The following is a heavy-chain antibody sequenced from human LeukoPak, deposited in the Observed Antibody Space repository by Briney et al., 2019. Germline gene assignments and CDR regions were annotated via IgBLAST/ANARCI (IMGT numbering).Heavy chain of an antibody. CDR2: IYHSGST. CDR3: ARGPGYYDSSGQWYFDY. Sequence: SETLSLTCTVSGYSISSGYYWGWIRQPPGKGLEWIGSIYHSGSTYYNPSLKSRVTISVDTSKNQFSLKLSSVTAADTAVYYCARGPGYYDSSGQWYFDYWGQGTLVTVSS. J-gene: IGHJ4*02. CDR1: GYSISSGYY. V-gene: IGHV4-38-2*02. D-gene: IGHD3-22*01.